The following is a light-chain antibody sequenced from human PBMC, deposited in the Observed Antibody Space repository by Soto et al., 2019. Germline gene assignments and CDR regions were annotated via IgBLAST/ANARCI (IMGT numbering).Light chain of an antibody. J-gene: IGLJ2*01. CDR1: SSNMGNNY. CDR3: AAWDDSLTGLVL. CDR2: RNN. Sequence: QLVLTQPPSASGTPGQRVTISCSGSSSNMGNNYVYWYQQFPGTAPKLLIYRNNQRPSGVPDRFSGSKSGTSASLAISGLRPEDEADYYCAAWDDSLTGLVLFGGGTKVTVL. V-gene: IGLV1-47*01.